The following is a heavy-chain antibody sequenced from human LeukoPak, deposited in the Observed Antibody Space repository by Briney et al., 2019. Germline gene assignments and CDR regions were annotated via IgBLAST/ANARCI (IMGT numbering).Heavy chain of an antibody. D-gene: IGHD2-15*01. CDR1: GFTFSSYA. Sequence: PGGSLRLSCAASGFTFSSYAMSWVRQAPGKGLEWVGHIRSKADGGTPDYVAPVKGRFTISRDDSKNTLYLQMNSLNTEDTAVYYCTTRSPARYCSDGACYSSADYWGQGTLVTVSS. CDR3: TTRSPARYCSDGACYSSADY. CDR2: IRSKADGGTP. V-gene: IGHV3-15*01. J-gene: IGHJ4*02.